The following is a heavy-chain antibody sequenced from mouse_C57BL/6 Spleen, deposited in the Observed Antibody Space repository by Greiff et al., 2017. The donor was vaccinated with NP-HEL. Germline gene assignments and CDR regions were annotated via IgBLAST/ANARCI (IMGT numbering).Heavy chain of an antibody. J-gene: IGHJ3*01. Sequence: EVQRVESGGGLVQPGGSMKLSCAASGFTFSDAWMDWVRQSPEKGLEWVAEIRNKANNHATYYAESVKGRFTISRDDSKSSVYLQMNSLRAEDTGIYYCTRSTMIRSWFAYWGQGTLVTVSA. V-gene: IGHV6-6*01. CDR2: IRNKANNHAT. CDR1: GFTFSDAW. CDR3: TRSTMIRSWFAY. D-gene: IGHD2-4*01.